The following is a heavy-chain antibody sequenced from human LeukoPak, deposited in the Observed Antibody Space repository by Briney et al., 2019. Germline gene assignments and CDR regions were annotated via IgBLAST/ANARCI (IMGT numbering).Heavy chain of an antibody. Sequence: ASVKVSCKASGYTFTSYGISWVRQAPGQGLEWMGWISAYNGNTNYAQKLQGRVTMTEDTSTDTAYMELSSLRSEDTAVYYCATDPSAAEAAPDWGQGTLVTVSS. J-gene: IGHJ4*02. CDR2: ISAYNGNT. CDR1: GYTFTSYG. D-gene: IGHD6-6*01. V-gene: IGHV1-18*01. CDR3: ATDPSAAEAAPD.